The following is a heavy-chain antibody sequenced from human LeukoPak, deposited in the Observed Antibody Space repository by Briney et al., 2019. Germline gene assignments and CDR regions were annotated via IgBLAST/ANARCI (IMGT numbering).Heavy chain of an antibody. CDR3: AGGSSGYLTN. J-gene: IGHJ4*02. V-gene: IGHV4-34*01. CDR1: GGSFSGYY. D-gene: IGHD3-22*01. CDR2: INHSGST. Sequence: SETLSLTCAVYGGSFSGYYWSWIRQPPGKGLEWIGEINHSGSTNYNPSLKSRVTISVDTSKNQFSLKLSSVTAADTAVYYCAGGSSGYLTNWGQGTLVTVSS.